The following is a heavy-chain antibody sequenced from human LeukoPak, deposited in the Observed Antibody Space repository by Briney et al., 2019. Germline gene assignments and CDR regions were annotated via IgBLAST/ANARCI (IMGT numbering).Heavy chain of an antibody. V-gene: IGHV1-8*01. J-gene: IGHJ4*02. CDR3: ARGGQDIVVVPAAILGYYFDY. Sequence: ASVKVSCKASGYTFTSYDINWVRQATGRGLEWMGWMNPNSGNTGYAQKFQGRVTMTRNTSISTAYMELSSLRSEDTAVYYCARGGQDIVVVPAAILGYYFDYWGQGTLVTASS. D-gene: IGHD2-2*01. CDR1: GYTFTSYD. CDR2: MNPNSGNT.